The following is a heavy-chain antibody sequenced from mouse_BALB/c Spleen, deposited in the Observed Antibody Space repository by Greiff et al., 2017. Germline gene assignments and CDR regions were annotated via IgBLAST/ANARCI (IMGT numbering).Heavy chain of an antibody. D-gene: IGHD1-1*01. CDR2: IRNKANGYTT. Sequence: EVQGVESGGGLVQPGGSLRLSCATSGFTFTDYYMSWVRQPPGKALEWLGFIRNKANGYTTEYSASVKGRFTISRDNSQSILYLQMNTLRAEDSATYYCARDSDYYGSSLDYWGQGTTLTVSS. J-gene: IGHJ2*01. V-gene: IGHV7-3*02. CDR1: GFTFTDYY. CDR3: ARDSDYYGSSLDY.